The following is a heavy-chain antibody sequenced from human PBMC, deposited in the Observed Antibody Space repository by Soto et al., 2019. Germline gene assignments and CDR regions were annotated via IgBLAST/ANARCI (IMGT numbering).Heavy chain of an antibody. D-gene: IGHD4-17*01. CDR2: ISAYNGNT. V-gene: IGHV1-18*01. CDR1: GYTFTSYG. Sequence: QVQLVQSGAEGKKPGASVKVSCKASGYTFTSYGISWVRQAPGQGLEWMGWISAYNGNTNYAQKPRGRVTMTRDTSPSTAYMELRSLRSDDTAVYYCARGGGDLNADYYYGMDVWGQGTTVTVSS. J-gene: IGHJ6*02. CDR3: ARGGGDLNADYYYGMDV.